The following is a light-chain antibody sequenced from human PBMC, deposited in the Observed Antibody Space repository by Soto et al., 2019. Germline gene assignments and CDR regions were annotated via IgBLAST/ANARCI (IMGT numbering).Light chain of an antibody. CDR1: STNIGAGYD. CDR3: QSYDRSLSAPYV. CDR2: GNS. V-gene: IGLV1-40*01. J-gene: IGLJ1*01. Sequence: QSVLTQPPSVSGAPGQRVTISCTGSSTNIGAGYDVHWYQQLPGTAPKLLIYGNSNRPSGVPDRFSCSKSGTSASLAIIGLQDDDEEDYYCQSYDRSLSAPYVFGTGTKVTVL.